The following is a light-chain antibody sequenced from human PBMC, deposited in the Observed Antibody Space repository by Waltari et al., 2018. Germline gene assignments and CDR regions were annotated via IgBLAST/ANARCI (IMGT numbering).Light chain of an antibody. J-gene: IGKJ3*01. CDR1: QALTTRS. V-gene: IGKV3-20*01. CDR3: QRYGTSPPS. Sequence: LLTQSPGTLALSPGESATLSCRASQALTTRSLAWYQQRPGQTPRLLMYGASYRAAGIPDRFSGSGSGTDFTLTISRVGSEDFAVYYCQRYGTSPPSFGPGT. CDR2: GAS.